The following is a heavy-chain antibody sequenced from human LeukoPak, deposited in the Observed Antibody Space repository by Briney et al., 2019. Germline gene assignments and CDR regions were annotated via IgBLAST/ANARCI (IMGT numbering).Heavy chain of an antibody. V-gene: IGHV3-23*01. CDR3: AKGGDILTGYYLYWYFDL. CDR1: GFTFSAYA. CDR2: ISRSGSST. J-gene: IGHJ2*01. D-gene: IGHD3-9*01. Sequence: TGGSLRLSCAASGFTFSAYAMSWVRQAPGKGLEWVSAISRSGSSTDYADSVKGRFTISRDNSKNTLYLQMNSLRPEDTAVYYCAKGGDILTGYYLYWYFDLWGRGTPVTVSS.